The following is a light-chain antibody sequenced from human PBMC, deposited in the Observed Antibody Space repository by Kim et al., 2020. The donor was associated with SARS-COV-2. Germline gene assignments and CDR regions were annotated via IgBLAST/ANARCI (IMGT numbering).Light chain of an antibody. J-gene: IGKJ4*01. Sequence: ASVGDRVTITCRESQTISTNLNWYQQKSGKAPKLLIYAASSLQIGVPSRFSGSGSGTDFTLTISSLQPEDFATYYCQQTYSKPLTFGGGTKVDIK. V-gene: IGKV1-39*01. CDR1: QTISTN. CDR2: AAS. CDR3: QQTYSKPLT.